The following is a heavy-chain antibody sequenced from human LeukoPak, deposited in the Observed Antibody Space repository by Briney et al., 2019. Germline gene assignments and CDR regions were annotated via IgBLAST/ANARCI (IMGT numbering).Heavy chain of an antibody. J-gene: IGHJ5*02. CDR3: ASEVATTFNWFDP. Sequence: ASVKVSCKASGYTFTGYYMHWVRQAPGQGLEWRGWINPNSGGTNYAQKFQGRVTMTRDTSISTAYMELSRLRSDDTAVYYCASEVATTFNWFDPWGQGTLVTVSS. D-gene: IGHD5-12*01. CDR1: GYTFTGYY. CDR2: INPNSGGT. V-gene: IGHV1-2*02.